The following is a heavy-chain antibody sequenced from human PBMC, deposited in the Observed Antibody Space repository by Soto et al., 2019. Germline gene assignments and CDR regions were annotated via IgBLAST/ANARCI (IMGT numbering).Heavy chain of an antibody. D-gene: IGHD3-10*01. CDR2: ISSSSSTI. CDR1: GFTFSSYS. Sequence: GGSLRLSCAASGFTFSSYSMNWVRQAPGKGLEWVSYISSSSSTIYYADSVKGRFTISRDNAKNSLYLQMNSLRAEDTAVYYCARDYYCGSGSFIDYWGQGTLVTVSS. V-gene: IGHV3-48*01. J-gene: IGHJ4*02. CDR3: ARDYYCGSGSFIDY.